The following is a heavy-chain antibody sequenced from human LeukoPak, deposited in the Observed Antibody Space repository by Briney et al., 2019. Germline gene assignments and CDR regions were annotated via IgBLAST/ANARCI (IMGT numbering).Heavy chain of an antibody. J-gene: IGHJ5*02. CDR3: ASDYSNYGWFDP. Sequence: SETLSLTCTVSGGSISSSSYYWGWIRQPPGKGLEWVGSIYCSGSTYYNPSRKSRVTISVDTSKNQFSLKLSSVTAADTAVYYCASDYSNYGWFDPWGQGTLVTVSS. D-gene: IGHD4-11*01. CDR1: GGSISSSSYY. V-gene: IGHV4-39*01. CDR2: IYCSGST.